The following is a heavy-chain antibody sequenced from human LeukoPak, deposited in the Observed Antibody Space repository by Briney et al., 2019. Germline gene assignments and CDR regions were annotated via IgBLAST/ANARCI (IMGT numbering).Heavy chain of an antibody. V-gene: IGHV3-21*01. D-gene: IGHD1-1*01. J-gene: IGHJ5*02. CDR3: ARGATDVTRWFDP. Sequence: GGSLRLSCAASGFTFSSYSMNWVRQAPGKGLEWVSIISRASESIFYADSVKGRFTISRDNTKNSLYLQMNGLRAEDTAVYYCARGATDVTRWFDPWGQGTRVAVSS. CDR1: GFTFSSYS. CDR2: ISRASESI.